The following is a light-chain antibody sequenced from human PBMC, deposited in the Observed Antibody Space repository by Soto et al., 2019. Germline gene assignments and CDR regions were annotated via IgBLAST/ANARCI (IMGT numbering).Light chain of an antibody. CDR2: EVS. CDR1: SSDVGSYNL. V-gene: IGLV2-14*02. Sequence: QSVLTQPASVSGSPGQSITISCTGTSSDVGSYNLVSWYQQHPGKAPKLMIYEVSNRPSGVSNRFSGSKSGNTASLTISGLQAEDEADYYCSSYTSSSTYYVFGTGTKLTVL. CDR3: SSYTSSSTYYV. J-gene: IGLJ1*01.